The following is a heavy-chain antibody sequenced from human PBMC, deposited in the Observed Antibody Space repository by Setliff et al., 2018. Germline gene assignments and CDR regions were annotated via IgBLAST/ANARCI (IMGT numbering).Heavy chain of an antibody. V-gene: IGHV4-59*01. D-gene: IGHD6-19*01. CDR3: ARDQFSSGWYGAPESYFDS. CDR1: GDSMSGYF. Sequence: PSETLSLTCIVSGDSMSGYFWSWIRQPPGKRLEWMGYIQIRGSTTTKYNPSLGSRISMSLDTSKNHFSLKLSSVTPADVAIYYCARDQFSSGWYGAPESYFDSWGQGILVTVSS. CDR2: IQIRGSTTT. J-gene: IGHJ4*02.